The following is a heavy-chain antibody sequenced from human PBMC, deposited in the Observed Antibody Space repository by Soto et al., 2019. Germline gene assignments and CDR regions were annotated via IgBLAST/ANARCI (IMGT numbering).Heavy chain of an antibody. J-gene: IGHJ4*02. V-gene: IGHV3-23*01. D-gene: IGHD3-10*01. CDR2: ISGSGGST. CDR1: GLTLCSYS. Sequence: GGALGLSVASPGLTLCSYSVSPGRPAPGKGLEWVSAISGSGGSTYYADSVKGRFTISRDNSKNTLYLQMNSLRAEDTAVYYCAKMVVLLWFGPFDYWGQGTLVTVSS. CDR3: AKMVVLLWFGPFDY.